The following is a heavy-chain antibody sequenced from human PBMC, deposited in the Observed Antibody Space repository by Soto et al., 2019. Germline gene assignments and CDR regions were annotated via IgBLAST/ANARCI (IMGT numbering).Heavy chain of an antibody. CDR3: ARVVRGVVNRFDP. CDR1: GDTFANFG. CDR2: IATYNNNK. D-gene: IGHD3-10*01. V-gene: IGHV1-18*01. J-gene: IGHJ5*02. Sequence: HLVQSGPEVKRPGAAITVSCKTSGDTFANFGLSWVRQAPGQGLEWMGWIATYNNNKNYAQKFQGKLTLTTDTSTSTAYMELESMRYDDKAVYYCARVVRGVVNRFDPWGQGTLVTVVS.